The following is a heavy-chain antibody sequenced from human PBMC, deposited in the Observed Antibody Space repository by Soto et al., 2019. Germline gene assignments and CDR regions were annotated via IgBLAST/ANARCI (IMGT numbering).Heavy chain of an antibody. CDR3: VREPYYFDY. CDR2: ISSSDNYI. CDR1: GFTSSRYS. Sequence: GGSLRLSCAASGFTSSRYSMNWVRQAPGKGLEWVSSISSSDNYILYADSVKGRFAISRDNAKNSLYLQMNSLRAEDTAVYYCVREPYYFDYWGQRTLVTVSS. V-gene: IGHV3-21*01. J-gene: IGHJ4*02.